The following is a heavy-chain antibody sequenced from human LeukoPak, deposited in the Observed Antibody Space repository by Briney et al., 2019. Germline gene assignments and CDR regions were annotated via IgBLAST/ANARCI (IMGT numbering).Heavy chain of an antibody. CDR1: GFTFDDYA. CDR3: AKDMSFGYCISPSCETPTTFDY. V-gene: IGHV3-9*01. D-gene: IGHD2-2*03. J-gene: IGHJ4*02. CDR2: ISWNSGSI. Sequence: GRSLRLCCAASGFTFDDYAMHWARQAPGKGLEWVSGISWNSGSIGYADSVKGRFTISRDNAKNSLYLQMNSLRAEDTALYYCAKDMSFGYCISPSCETPTTFDYWGQGTLVTVSS.